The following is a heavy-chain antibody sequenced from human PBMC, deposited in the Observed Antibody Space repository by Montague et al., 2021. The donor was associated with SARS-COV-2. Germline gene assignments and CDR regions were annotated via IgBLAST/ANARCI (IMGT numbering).Heavy chain of an antibody. D-gene: IGHD1-26*01. CDR3: ASGDDNGSGYLDV. Sequence: SETLSLTCAVFDGSFSNVYWSWIRQLPGKGLEWIGEINHSGTTYYNPSLKSRVTISVDTSRNQFSLKLNSVTAADAAVYYCASGDDNGSGYLDVWGKGSTVTVSS. CDR1: DGSFSNVY. V-gene: IGHV4-34*01. CDR2: INHSGTT. J-gene: IGHJ6*03.